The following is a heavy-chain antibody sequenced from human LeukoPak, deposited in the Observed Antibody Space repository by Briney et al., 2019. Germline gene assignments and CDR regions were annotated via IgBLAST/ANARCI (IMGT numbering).Heavy chain of an antibody. CDR1: AITLRTYW. CDR3: STSLNLPGY. CDR2: IDPDGSDI. D-gene: IGHD4/OR15-4a*01. V-gene: IGHV3-74*01. Sequence: GGSLRLSCEASAITLRTYWMHWVRQAPGKGLEWVSCIDPDGSDIRYADPVKGRFSISRDNARNMVSLQMNSLTVEDKAMYFCSTSLNLPGYWGQGTLVIVSS. J-gene: IGHJ4*02.